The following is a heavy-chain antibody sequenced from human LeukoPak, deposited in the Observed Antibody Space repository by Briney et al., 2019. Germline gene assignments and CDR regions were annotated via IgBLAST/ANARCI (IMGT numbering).Heavy chain of an antibody. J-gene: IGHJ4*02. V-gene: IGHV3-7*01. CDR3: ARGRVGGSYVY. D-gene: IGHD1-26*01. Sequence: GGSLRLSCAASGFTFSSYWMSWVRQAPGKGLERVANIKQDGSEKYYVDSVKGRFTISRDNAKNSLYLQMNSLRAEDTAVYYCARGRVGGSYVYWGQGTLVTVSS. CDR2: IKQDGSEK. CDR1: GFTFSSYW.